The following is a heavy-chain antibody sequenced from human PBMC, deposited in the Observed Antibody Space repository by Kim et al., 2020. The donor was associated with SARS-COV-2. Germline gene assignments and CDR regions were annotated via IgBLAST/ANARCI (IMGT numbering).Heavy chain of an antibody. CDR2: INHSGST. CDR3: ARLTPLGIAAAGRGGGSSHYSYYGMDV. J-gene: IGHJ6*02. V-gene: IGHV4-34*01. D-gene: IGHD6-13*01. Sequence: SETLSLTCAVYGGSFSGYYWSWIRQPPGKGLEWIGEINHSGSTNYNPSLKSRVTISVDTSKNQFSLKLSSVTAADTAVYYCARLTPLGIAAAGRGGGSSHYSYYGMDVWGQGTTVTVSS. CDR1: GGSFSGYY.